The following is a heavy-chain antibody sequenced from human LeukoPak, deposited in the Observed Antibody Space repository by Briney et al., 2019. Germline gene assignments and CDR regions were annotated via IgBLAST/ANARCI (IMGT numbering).Heavy chain of an antibody. V-gene: IGHV3-15*05. CDR2: IKSNPDGGTA. CDR1: GFIFHNAW. J-gene: IGHJ4*02. Sequence: PGGSLRLSCGASGFIFHNAWMTWVRQAPGKGLEWVGRIKSNPDGGTADYAAPVKGRFIISRDDSKNTLYLQLNSLKTEDTAVYYCTTLSYDVHYWGQGTLVTVSS. D-gene: IGHD3-3*01. CDR3: TTLSYDVHY.